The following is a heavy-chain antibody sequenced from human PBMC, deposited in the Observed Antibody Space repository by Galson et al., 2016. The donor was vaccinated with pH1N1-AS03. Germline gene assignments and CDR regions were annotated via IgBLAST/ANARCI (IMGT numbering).Heavy chain of an antibody. Sequence: AGRSLRLSCAASGFIFSASWMDWVRQSPGKGLVCVSRINSDGTITTYADSVKGRFTISRDNSKNTLYLQMNNIRPDDTAVSYCARAIDGAKPHWGPGTVVTVSS. V-gene: IGHV3-74*03. J-gene: IGHJ4*02. CDR3: ARAIDGAKPH. D-gene: IGHD4/OR15-4a*01. CDR2: INSDGTIT. CDR1: GFIFSASW.